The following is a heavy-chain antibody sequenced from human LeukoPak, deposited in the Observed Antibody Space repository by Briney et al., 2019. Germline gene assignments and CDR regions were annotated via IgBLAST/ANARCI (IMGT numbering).Heavy chain of an antibody. CDR1: GGSISSYY. CDR2: INHSGST. V-gene: IGHV4-34*01. D-gene: IGHD5-18*01. CDR3: ARRMKRGYSYGPDY. Sequence: SETLSLTCTVSGGSISSYYWSWIRQPPGKGLEWIGEINHSGSTNYNPSLKSRVTISVDTSKNQFSLKLSSVTAADTAVYYCARRMKRGYSYGPDYWGQGTLVTVSS. J-gene: IGHJ4*02.